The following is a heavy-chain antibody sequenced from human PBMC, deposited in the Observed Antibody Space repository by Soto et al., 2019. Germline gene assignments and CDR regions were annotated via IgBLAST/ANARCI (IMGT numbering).Heavy chain of an antibody. CDR1: GYTFTSYG. CDR2: ISAYNGNT. J-gene: IGHJ4*02. Sequence: QVQLVQSGAEVKKLGASVKVSCKASGYTFTSYGISWVRQAPGQGLEWMGWISAYNGNTNYAQQLQGRVTMTTDTSTSTAYMELRSLRSDDTAVYYCARDPTDSSSWHMNGPFDYWGQGTLVTVSS. CDR3: ARDPTDSSSWHMNGPFDY. V-gene: IGHV1-18*01. D-gene: IGHD6-13*01.